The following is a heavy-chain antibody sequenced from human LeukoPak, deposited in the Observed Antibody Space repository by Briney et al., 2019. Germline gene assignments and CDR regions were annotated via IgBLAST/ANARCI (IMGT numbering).Heavy chain of an antibody. J-gene: IGHJ4*02. D-gene: IGHD6-19*01. CDR2: ISSGGNT. CDR1: GFTFSTYA. Sequence: GESLKISCAASGFTFSTYAMSWVRHTPGKGLEWVSGISSGGNTQYTDSVKGRFTVSRDNSKNTLHLQMDSLRAEDTAIYYCTKDRRQWVVPYFDYWGQGTVVTVSS. CDR3: TKDRRQWVVPYFDY. V-gene: IGHV3-23*01.